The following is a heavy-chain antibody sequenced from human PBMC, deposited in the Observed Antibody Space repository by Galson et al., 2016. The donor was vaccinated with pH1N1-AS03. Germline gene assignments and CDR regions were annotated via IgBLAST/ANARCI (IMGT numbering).Heavy chain of an antibody. J-gene: IGHJ4*02. CDR3: ARTNYYHSSGDY. CDR1: GYTFTKFL. Sequence: SVKVSCKASGYTFTKFLLSWVRQAPGQGLQWIGWMNPNNGSTAFAEKFQDRVTITRDTFATTAYMELSSLRSEDTAVYYCARTNYYHSSGDYWGQGTLVTVSS. D-gene: IGHD3-22*01. CDR2: MNPNNGST. V-gene: IGHV1-8*03.